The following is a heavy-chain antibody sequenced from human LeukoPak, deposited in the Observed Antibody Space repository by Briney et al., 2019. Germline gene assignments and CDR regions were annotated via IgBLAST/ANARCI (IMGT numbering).Heavy chain of an antibody. CDR2: ITYDGSNK. D-gene: IGHD3-16*01. J-gene: IGHJ3*02. CDR1: GFTFSSYA. V-gene: IGHV3-30-3*01. Sequence: PGGSLRLSCAASGFTFSSYAMHWVRQAPGKGLEWVAVITYDGSNKYYADSVKGRFTVSTDKAKNTLYLQMDSLRAEDTAMYYCAKALTRWAFDMWGQGTMVTVSS. CDR3: AKALTRWAFDM.